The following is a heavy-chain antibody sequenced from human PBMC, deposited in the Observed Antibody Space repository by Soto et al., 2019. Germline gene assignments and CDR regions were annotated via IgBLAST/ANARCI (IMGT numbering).Heavy chain of an antibody. D-gene: IGHD3-10*01. CDR3: ARGHVLLWFGETYYFDY. Sequence: QVQLQESGPGLVKPSGTLSLTCAVSGGSISSSNWWSWVRQPPGKGLEWIGELYHSGSTNYNPSLKSRVTISVDKSKNQFSLKLSSVTAADTAVYYCARGHVLLWFGETYYFDYWGQGTLVTVSS. V-gene: IGHV4-4*02. CDR2: LYHSGST. J-gene: IGHJ4*02. CDR1: GGSISSSNW.